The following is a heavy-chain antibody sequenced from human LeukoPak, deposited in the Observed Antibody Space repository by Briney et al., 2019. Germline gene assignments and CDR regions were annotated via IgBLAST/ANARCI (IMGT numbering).Heavy chain of an antibody. D-gene: IGHD3-10*01. J-gene: IGHJ4*02. V-gene: IGHV3-66*02. CDR3: ASTVSGFGELNY. Sequence: PGGSLRLSCAASGFTVTSNYMTWVRQAPGKGLEWVSVIYSGGSTYYADSVKGRFTISRDNSKNTLYLQMNSLRAEDTAVYYCASTVSGFGELNYWGQGTLVTVSS. CDR2: IYSGGST. CDR1: GFTVTSNY.